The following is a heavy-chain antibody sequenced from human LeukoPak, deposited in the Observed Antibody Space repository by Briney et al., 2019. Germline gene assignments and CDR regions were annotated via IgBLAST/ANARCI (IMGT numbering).Heavy chain of an antibody. CDR2: INHSGST. CDR3: ARSGIQLWFSPFDY. D-gene: IGHD5-18*01. J-gene: IGHJ4*02. CDR1: GGSFSGYY. Sequence: SETLSLTCAVYGGSFSGYYWSWIRQPPGKGLEWIGEINHSGSTNYNPSLKSRVTISVDTSKNQFSLKLSSVTAADTAVYYCARSGIQLWFSPFDYWGQGTLVTVSS. V-gene: IGHV4-34*01.